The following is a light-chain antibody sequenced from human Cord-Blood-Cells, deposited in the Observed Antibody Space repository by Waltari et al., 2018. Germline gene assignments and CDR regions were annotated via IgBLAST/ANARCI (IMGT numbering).Light chain of an antibody. Sequence: QSALTQPASVSGSPGQSITISCTGTSSDVGGYNYVSWYQQHPGKAPKLMIYEVSKRTSGVSNRCSGVKSGNPASLTISGLQAEDEADDYCSSYTSSSTLVFGTGTKVTVL. CDR1: SSDVGGYNY. V-gene: IGLV2-14*01. CDR3: SSYTSSSTLV. J-gene: IGLJ1*01. CDR2: EVS.